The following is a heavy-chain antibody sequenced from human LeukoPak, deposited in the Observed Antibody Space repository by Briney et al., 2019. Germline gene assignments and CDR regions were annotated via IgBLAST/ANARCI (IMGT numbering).Heavy chain of an antibody. CDR3: ARNWNYFYYYYYYMDV. CDR2: INPNSGGT. CDR1: GYTFTGYY. V-gene: IGHV1-2*02. J-gene: IGHJ6*03. D-gene: IGHD1-7*01. Sequence: GASVKVSCKASGYTFTGYYMHWVRQAPGQGLEWMGWINPNSGGTNYAQKFQGRVTMTRDTSISTAYMELSRLRSDDTAVYYCARNWNYFYYYYYYMDVWGKGTTVTVSS.